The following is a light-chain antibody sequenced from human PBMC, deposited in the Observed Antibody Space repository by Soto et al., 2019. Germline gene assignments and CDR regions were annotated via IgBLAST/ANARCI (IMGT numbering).Light chain of an antibody. Sequence: EIVMTQSPATLSVSPGERATLSCRAGQSVSSNLAWYQQKPGQAPRLLIYGASTRATGIPARLSGSGSGTEFTLTISSLQSEDFAVYYCHQYNNWPPLTFGQGAKVEIK. V-gene: IGKV3D-15*01. CDR2: GAS. J-gene: IGKJ4*01. CDR3: HQYNNWPPLT. CDR1: QSVSSN.